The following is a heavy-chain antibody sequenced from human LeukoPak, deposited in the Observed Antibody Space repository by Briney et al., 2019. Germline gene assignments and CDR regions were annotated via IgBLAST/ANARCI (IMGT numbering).Heavy chain of an antibody. Sequence: GSLRLSCAASGFTFSSYNMNWVRQAPGKGLEWIGSIYHSGRIYYNPSLKSRVTISVDTSKNQFSLKLSSVTAADTAVYYCARLIAVVDYWGQGTLVTVSS. J-gene: IGHJ4*02. CDR1: GFTFSSYN. V-gene: IGHV4-38-2*01. CDR2: IYHSGRI. CDR3: ARLIAVVDY. D-gene: IGHD6-19*01.